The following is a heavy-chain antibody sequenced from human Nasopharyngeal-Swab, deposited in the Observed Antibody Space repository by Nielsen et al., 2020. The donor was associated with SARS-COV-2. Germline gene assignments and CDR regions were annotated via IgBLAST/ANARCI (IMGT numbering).Heavy chain of an antibody. Sequence: SETLSLTCTVSGGSISSSSYYWGWIRQPPGKGLEWIGSIYYSGSTYYNPSLKRPVTISVDPSKNQFSLRLSSVTAADTAVYYCAGHFGGVGGGPAGAFDIWGQGTMVTVSS. D-gene: IGHD1-26*01. CDR3: AGHFGGVGGGPAGAFDI. CDR1: GGSISSSSYY. V-gene: IGHV4-39*01. CDR2: IYYSGST. J-gene: IGHJ3*02.